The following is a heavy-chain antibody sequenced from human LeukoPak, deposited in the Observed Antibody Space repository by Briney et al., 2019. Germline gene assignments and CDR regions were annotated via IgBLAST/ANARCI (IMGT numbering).Heavy chain of an antibody. CDR2: ISDSGGST. CDR3: AKDPHVVPAASFDY. D-gene: IGHD2-2*01. V-gene: IGHV3-23*01. J-gene: IGHJ4*02. Sequence: GGSQRLSCAASGFTFSSYAMSWVRQAPGKGLEWVSAISDSGGSTYYADSLKGRFTISRDNSKNTLYLQMNSLRAGDTAVYYCAKDPHVVPAASFDYWGQGTLVAVSS. CDR1: GFTFSSYA.